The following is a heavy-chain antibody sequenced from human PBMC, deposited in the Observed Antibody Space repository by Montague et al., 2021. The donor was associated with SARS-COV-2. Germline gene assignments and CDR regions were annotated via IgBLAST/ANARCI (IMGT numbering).Heavy chain of an antibody. V-gene: IGHV3-21*01. D-gene: IGHD4-17*01. Sequence: SLRLSCAASGFTFNSYNMNWVRQAPGKGLEWVSHISTSTYIDYADSVKGRFTISRDNAKSSLYLQMHSLRVEDTAVYYCARDGWMTTMTTFDYWDQGTLVTVSS. CDR2: ISTSTYI. J-gene: IGHJ4*02. CDR3: ARDGWMTTMTTFDY. CDR1: GFTFNSYN.